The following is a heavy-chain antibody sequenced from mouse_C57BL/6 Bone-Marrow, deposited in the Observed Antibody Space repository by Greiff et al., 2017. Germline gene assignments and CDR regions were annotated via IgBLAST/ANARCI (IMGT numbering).Heavy chain of an antibody. CDR2: IYPRSGNT. Sequence: QVQLQQSGAELARPGASVKLSCKASGYTFTSYGISWVKQRTGQGLEWIGEIYPRSGNTYYNEKFKGKATLTADKSSRTAYMELRSLPSEDAAVYFCAGLQSFAYWGQGTLVTVSA. CDR3: AGLQSFAY. V-gene: IGHV1-81*01. J-gene: IGHJ3*01. CDR1: GYTFTSYG.